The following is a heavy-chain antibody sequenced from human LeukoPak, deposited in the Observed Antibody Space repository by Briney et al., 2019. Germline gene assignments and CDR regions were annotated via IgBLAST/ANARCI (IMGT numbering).Heavy chain of an antibody. D-gene: IGHD3/OR15-3a*01. CDR1: GFTFSRYW. CDR3: ARAQWTAFDYYYYMDV. Sequence: QPGGSLRLSCAVSGFTFSRYWMTWVRQAPGKGLEWVANIKVDGSEKYYVDAVKGRFTISRDNAKDSLYLQMNGLRAEDTAIYYCARAQWTAFDYYYYMDVWGKGTTVTVSS. J-gene: IGHJ6*03. CDR2: IKVDGSEK. V-gene: IGHV3-7*01.